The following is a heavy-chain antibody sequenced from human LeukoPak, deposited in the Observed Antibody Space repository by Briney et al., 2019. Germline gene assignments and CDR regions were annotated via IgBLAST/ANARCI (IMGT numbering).Heavy chain of an antibody. V-gene: IGHV1-2*06. Sequence: ASVKVSCKASGYTFTGYYMHWVRQAPGQGLEWMGRINPNSGGTNYAQKFQGRVTMTRDTSISTAYMELSRLRSDDTAVYYCARVGIGVAGTRVDFDYWGQGTLVTVSS. J-gene: IGHJ4*02. CDR2: INPNSGGT. D-gene: IGHD6-19*01. CDR3: ARVGIGVAGTRVDFDY. CDR1: GYTFTGYY.